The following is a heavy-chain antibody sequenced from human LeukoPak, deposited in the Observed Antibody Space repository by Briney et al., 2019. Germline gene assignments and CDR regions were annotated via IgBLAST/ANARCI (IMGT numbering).Heavy chain of an antibody. V-gene: IGHV3-64*01. Sequence: GGSLGLSCAASGFNLSSYSMHWVRQAPGKGLEYVSAISSYGGSTYYANSVKDRFTISRDNSKNTVYLQMGSLRTEDMAVYYCARISRSHDYDYWGQGTLVTVSS. D-gene: IGHD6-6*01. CDR3: ARISRSHDYDY. CDR2: ISSYGGST. CDR1: GFNLSSYS. J-gene: IGHJ4*02.